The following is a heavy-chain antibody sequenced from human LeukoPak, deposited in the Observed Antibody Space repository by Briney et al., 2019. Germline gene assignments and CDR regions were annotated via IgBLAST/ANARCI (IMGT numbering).Heavy chain of an antibody. Sequence: PSETLSLTCTVSGGSISSSNYYWGWIRQPPGKGLEGIGNILYSGSTYYNPSLKSRVIISVDTSKNYFSLKLSSVTAADTAVYYCARQNPSAGIFEWLLYHWFDPWGQGTLVTVSS. CDR3: ARQNPSAGIFEWLLYHWFDP. J-gene: IGHJ5*02. D-gene: IGHD3-3*01. V-gene: IGHV4-39*01. CDR2: ILYSGST. CDR1: GGSISSSNYY.